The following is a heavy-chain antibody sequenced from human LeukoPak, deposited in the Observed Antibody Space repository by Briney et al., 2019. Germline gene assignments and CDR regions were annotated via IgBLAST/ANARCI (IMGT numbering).Heavy chain of an antibody. CDR2: ISAYNGNT. CDR1: GYTFTSYG. CDR3: ARDPNSDYGGNPPLDY. D-gene: IGHD4-23*01. V-gene: IGHV1-18*01. J-gene: IGHJ4*02. Sequence: ASVKVSCKASGYTFTSYGISWVRQAPGQGLEWMGWISAYNGNTNYAQKLQGRVTMTTDTSTSTAYMELRSLRSDDTAVYYCARDPNSDYGGNPPLDYWGQGTLVTVS.